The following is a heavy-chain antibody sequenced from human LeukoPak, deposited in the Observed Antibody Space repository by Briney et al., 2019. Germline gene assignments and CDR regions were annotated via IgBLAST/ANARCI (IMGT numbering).Heavy chain of an antibody. Sequence: SETLSLTCTVSGGSISSSSYYWGWIRQPPGKGLEWIGSIYYSGSTYYNPSLKSRVTISVDTSKNQFSLKLSSVTAADTAVYYCARQFWGSSWYPPIDYWGQGTLVTVSS. CDR1: GGSISSSSYY. CDR3: ARQFWGSSWYPPIDY. V-gene: IGHV4-39*01. J-gene: IGHJ4*02. CDR2: IYYSGST. D-gene: IGHD6-13*01.